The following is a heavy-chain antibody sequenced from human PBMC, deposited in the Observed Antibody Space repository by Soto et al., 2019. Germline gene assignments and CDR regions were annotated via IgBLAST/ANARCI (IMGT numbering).Heavy chain of an antibody. CDR1: GFTFSSYA. CDR3: ARWPSTVTPYFDY. J-gene: IGHJ4*02. CDR2: ISGSGGST. Sequence: EVQLLESGGGLVQPGGSLRLSCAASGFTFSSYAMSWVRQAPGKGLEWVSAISGSGGSTYYADSVKGRFTISRDNPKNTLYLEMNSLRAEDTAVYYCARWPSTVTPYFDYWGQGTLVTVSS. V-gene: IGHV3-23*01. D-gene: IGHD4-17*01.